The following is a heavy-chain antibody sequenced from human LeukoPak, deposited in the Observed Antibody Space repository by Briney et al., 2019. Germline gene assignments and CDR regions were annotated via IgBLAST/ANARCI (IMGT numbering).Heavy chain of an antibody. CDR1: GFTFSSYA. V-gene: IGHV3-23*01. D-gene: IGHD5-18*01. Sequence: GGSLRLSCAASGFTFSSYAMSWVRQAPGKGLEWVSAISGSGGSTYYADSVKGRFTISRDNAKNSLYLQMNSLRAEDTAVYYCARDGLAMVTDYWGQGTLVTVSS. J-gene: IGHJ4*02. CDR3: ARDGLAMVTDY. CDR2: ISGSGGST.